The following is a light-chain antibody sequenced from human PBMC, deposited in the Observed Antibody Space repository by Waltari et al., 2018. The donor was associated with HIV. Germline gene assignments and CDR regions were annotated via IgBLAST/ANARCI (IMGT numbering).Light chain of an antibody. CDR3: LQYGSLPYS. V-gene: IGKV3-20*01. CDR2: GAC. J-gene: IGKJ2*03. Sequence: EIVLTQSPGTLSLSPGDRATLSRRPSPSVPWTFLAWYQQNRGQAPRLVIYGACSRASGSPDRFRGGASGADFTLTISRLAPEDFAVYYCLQYGSLPYSFGQGTKLEI. CDR1: PSVPWTF.